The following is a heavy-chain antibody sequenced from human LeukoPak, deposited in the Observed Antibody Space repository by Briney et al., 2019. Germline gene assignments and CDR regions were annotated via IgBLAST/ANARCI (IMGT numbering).Heavy chain of an antibody. CDR2: ISSTSSYI. V-gene: IGHV3-21*04. D-gene: IGHD3-22*01. CDR3: AKDLTYYYDSTGYYFDY. Sequence: GGSLRLSCAASGFTFSSYSMNWVRQAPGKGLEWVSSISSTSSYIYYADSVKGRFPISRDNAENSLYLQLNSLRAEDTAIYYCAKDLTYYYDSTGYYFDYWGQGTLVTVSS. CDR1: GFTFSSYS. J-gene: IGHJ4*02.